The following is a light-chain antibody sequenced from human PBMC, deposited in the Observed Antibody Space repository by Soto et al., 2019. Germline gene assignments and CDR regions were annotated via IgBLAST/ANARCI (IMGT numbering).Light chain of an antibody. Sequence: DIQMTQSPSSLSASVGDRVTITCWASQDITNYLAWFQQKPGKAPKSLIYTASSLQSGLPSKFSRSGSATDFPLTISSLLPEDLATYYCQQYHSYPITFGQGTRLEI. CDR2: TAS. CDR3: QQYHSYPIT. J-gene: IGKJ5*01. V-gene: IGKV1-16*02. CDR1: QDITNY.